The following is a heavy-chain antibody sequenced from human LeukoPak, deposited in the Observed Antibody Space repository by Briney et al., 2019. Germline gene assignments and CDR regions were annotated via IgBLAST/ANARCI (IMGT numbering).Heavy chain of an antibody. CDR2: INHSGST. V-gene: IGHV4-34*01. CDR1: GGSSSGYY. D-gene: IGHD3-9*01. J-gene: IGHJ4*02. CDR3: ARGKRGPRYDILDY. Sequence: SETLSLTCAVYGGSSSGYYWSWIRQPPGKGLEWIGEINHSGSTNYNPSLKSRVTISVDTSKNQFSLKLSSVTAADTAVYYCARGKRGPRYDILDYWGQGTLVTVSS.